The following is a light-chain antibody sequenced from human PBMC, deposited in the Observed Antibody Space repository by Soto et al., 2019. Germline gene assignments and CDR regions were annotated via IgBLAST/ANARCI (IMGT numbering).Light chain of an antibody. CDR3: RQYGRSLASA. CDR1: QSVSSNL. Sequence: EIVLAQSPGTLSLSPGERATLSCRASQSVSSNLLAWYQEKPGQAPRLLIYGASTRATGIPDRFSGSGSGTDFTLAISTLEPEDFAVYYCRQYGRSLASAIGGGTKVDIK. J-gene: IGKJ4*01. CDR2: GAS. V-gene: IGKV3-20*01.